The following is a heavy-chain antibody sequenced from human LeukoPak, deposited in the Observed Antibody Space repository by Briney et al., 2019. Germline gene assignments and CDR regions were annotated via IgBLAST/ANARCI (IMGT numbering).Heavy chain of an antibody. CDR1: DFSVSSNY. Sequence: RSGGFLRLSCAASDFSVSSNYMSWVRQGPGKGLEWVSVIYSGGSTYYADSVKGRFTISRDESKNTLYLQMNSLRAEDTAVYYCASMGYSSGWSFDYWGQGTLVTVSS. CDR2: IYSGGST. J-gene: IGHJ4*02. V-gene: IGHV3-53*01. CDR3: ASMGYSSGWSFDY. D-gene: IGHD6-19*01.